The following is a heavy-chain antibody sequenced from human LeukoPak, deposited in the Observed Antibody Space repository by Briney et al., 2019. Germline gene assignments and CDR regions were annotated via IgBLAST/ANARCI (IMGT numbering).Heavy chain of an antibody. V-gene: IGHV3-30*04. CDR3: ARDGTNYYYYMDV. CDR1: GFTFSSYA. D-gene: IGHD1/OR15-1a*01. J-gene: IGHJ6*03. CDR2: ISYDGSNK. Sequence: GGSLRLSCAASGFTFSSYAMHWVRQAPGKGLEWVAVISYDGSNKYYADSVKGRFTISRDNSKNTLYLQMNSLRAEDTAVYYCARDGTNYYYYMDVWGKGTTVSISS.